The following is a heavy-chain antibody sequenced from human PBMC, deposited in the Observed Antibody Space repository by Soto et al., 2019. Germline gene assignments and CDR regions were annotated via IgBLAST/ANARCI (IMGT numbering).Heavy chain of an antibody. CDR1: GGTFTSYA. J-gene: IGHJ6*02. Sequence: GQRVRSGAGVRKPGSWGKASGKASGGTFTSYAISGVRQAPGQGLEWMGGIIPIFGTANYAQKFQGRVTITADESTSTAYMELSSLRSEDTAVYYCARDRDYYYGMDVWGQGTTVTVSS. D-gene: IGHD3-10*01. CDR2: IIPIFGTA. CDR3: ARDRDYYYGMDV. V-gene: IGHV1-69*01.